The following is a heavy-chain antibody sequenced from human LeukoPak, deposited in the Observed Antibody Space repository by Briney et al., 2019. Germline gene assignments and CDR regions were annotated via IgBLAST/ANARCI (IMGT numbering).Heavy chain of an antibody. V-gene: IGHV4-38-2*02. CDR1: GFTVSDHY. CDR2: IYYSGST. D-gene: IGHD3-22*01. CDR3: AREILYDSTGYYL. J-gene: IGHJ4*02. Sequence: GSLRLSCVVSGFTVSDHYMSWIRQPPGKGLEWIGSIYYSGSTYYNQSPKSRVTISIDTSKNQFSLRLRSVTAAGTAVYYCAREILYDSTGYYLWGQGTVVTVSS.